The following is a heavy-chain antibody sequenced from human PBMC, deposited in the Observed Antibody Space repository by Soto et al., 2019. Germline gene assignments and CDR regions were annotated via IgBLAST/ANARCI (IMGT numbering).Heavy chain of an antibody. V-gene: IGHV1-69*13. CDR2: IIPILGTA. CDR3: ARALRFLEWLSY. CDR1: GGTFSSYA. Sequence: SVKVSCKASGGTFSSYAISWVRQAPGQGLEWMGGIIPILGTANYAQKFQGRVTITADESTSTAYMELSSLRSEDTAVYYCARALRFLEWLSYWGQGTLVTVSS. J-gene: IGHJ4*02. D-gene: IGHD3-3*01.